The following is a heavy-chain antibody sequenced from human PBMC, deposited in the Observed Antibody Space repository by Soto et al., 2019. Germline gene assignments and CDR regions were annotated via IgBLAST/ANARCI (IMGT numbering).Heavy chain of an antibody. D-gene: IGHD5-12*01. J-gene: IGHJ4*02. V-gene: IGHV4-59*01. CDR3: ARGGNRYSNVASGVGGFDY. CDR1: GASISSSY. CDR2: VYHTGAT. Sequence: ASETLSLTCTAPGASISSSYWSWIRQSPERGLEWIAYVYHTGATNYNPSLKSRVTISLDTSKGQFSLNLTSLTTADTAVYFCARGGNRYSNVASGVGGFDYWGQGSLVTV.